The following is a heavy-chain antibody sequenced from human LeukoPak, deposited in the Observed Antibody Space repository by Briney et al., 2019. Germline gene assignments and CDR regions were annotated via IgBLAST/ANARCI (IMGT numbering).Heavy chain of an antibody. Sequence: GGPLRLSCAASGFTFSSSGMHWVRQAPGKGLEWVAVISYDGSNKYYADSVKGRFTISRDNSKNTLYLQMNSLRAEDTAVYYCAKGRGGSSSYYFDYWGQGTLVTVSS. CDR3: AKGRGGSSSYYFDY. D-gene: IGHD6-6*01. CDR2: ISYDGSNK. CDR1: GFTFSSSG. V-gene: IGHV3-30*18. J-gene: IGHJ4*02.